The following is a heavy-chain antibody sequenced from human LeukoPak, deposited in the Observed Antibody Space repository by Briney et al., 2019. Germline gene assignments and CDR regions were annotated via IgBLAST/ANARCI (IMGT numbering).Heavy chain of an antibody. CDR2: IYHSGST. D-gene: IGHD3-3*01. CDR1: GGSISSGGYY. V-gene: IGHV4-30-2*01. J-gene: IGHJ4*02. CDR3: ARDLRPYYFDY. Sequence: SETLSLTCTVSGGSISSGGYYWSWIRQPPGKGLEWIGYIYHSGSTYYNPSLKSRVTISVDRSKNQFSLKLSSVTAADTAVYYCARDLRPYYFDYWGQGTLVTVSS.